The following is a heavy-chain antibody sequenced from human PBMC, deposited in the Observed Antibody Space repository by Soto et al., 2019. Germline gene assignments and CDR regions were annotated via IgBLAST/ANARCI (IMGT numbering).Heavy chain of an antibody. CDR3: VSLYGDSGGYYFDA. V-gene: IGHV4-61*05. Sequence: SETLSLTCTVSGPSSSSSSYYWGWVRQPPGKGLEWIGYIYYNVNTNYNPSLKSRVTILVDTSKNQLSLKLSVLRPADTAVYCCVSLYGDSGGYYFDAWGQGTLVTVSS. CDR1: GPSSSSSSYY. CDR2: IYYNVNT. J-gene: IGHJ4*02. D-gene: IGHD4-17*01.